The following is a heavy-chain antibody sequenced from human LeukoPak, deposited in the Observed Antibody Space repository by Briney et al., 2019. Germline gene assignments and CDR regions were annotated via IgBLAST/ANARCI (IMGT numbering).Heavy chain of an antibody. V-gene: IGHV2-5*02. D-gene: IGHD6-19*01. CDR3: AHCNSSGWPNWFDP. CDR1: GFSLSTSGVG. Sequence: SGPTLVNPTQTLTLTCTFSGFSLSTSGVGVGWIRQPPGKALEWLALIYWDDDKRYSPSLKSRLTITKDTSKNQVVLTMTNMDPVGTATYYCAHCNSSGWPNWFDPWGQGTLVTVSS. CDR2: IYWDDDK. J-gene: IGHJ5*02.